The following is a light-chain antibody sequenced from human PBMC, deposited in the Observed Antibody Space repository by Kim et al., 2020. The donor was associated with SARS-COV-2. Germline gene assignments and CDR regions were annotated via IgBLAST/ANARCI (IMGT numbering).Light chain of an antibody. CDR3: QSYDSSNHWV. CDR1: SGGIASNY. V-gene: IGLV6-57*04. Sequence: NFMLTQPHSVSESPGKTVTISCTRSSGGIASNYVQWYQQRPGSAPTTVIYEDNQRPSGVPDRFSGSIDRSSNSASLTISGLQTDDEAVFYCQSYDSSNHWVYGGGTQLTVL. J-gene: IGLJ3*02. CDR2: EDN.